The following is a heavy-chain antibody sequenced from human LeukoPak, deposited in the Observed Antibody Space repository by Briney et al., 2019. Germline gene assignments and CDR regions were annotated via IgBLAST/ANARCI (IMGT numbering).Heavy chain of an antibody. CDR1: GGTFSSYA. CDR3: ARSQIACSSTSCYPTPDV. Sequence: GSSVKVSCKASGGTFSSYAISWVRQAPGQGLEWMGGIIPIFGTANYAQKFQGRVTITTDESTSTAYMELSSLRSEDTAVYYCARSQIACSSTSCYPTPDVWSKGTTVTVSS. D-gene: IGHD2-2*01. CDR2: IIPIFGTA. J-gene: IGHJ6*04. V-gene: IGHV1-69*05.